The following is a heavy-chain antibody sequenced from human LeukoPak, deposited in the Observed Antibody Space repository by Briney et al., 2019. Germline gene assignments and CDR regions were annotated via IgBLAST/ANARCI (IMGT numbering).Heavy chain of an antibody. CDR3: ARGRGVDL. J-gene: IGHJ2*01. D-gene: IGHD1-26*01. Sequence: PGGSLRLSCAASGFTFSTFWMTWVRQAPGKGLEWVANIKQDGSEKYYVDSVKGRFTISRDNAKNSLYVQMNSLRAEDTAVYYCARGRGVDLWGRGTLVTVSS. CDR2: IKQDGSEK. V-gene: IGHV3-7*01. CDR1: GFTFSTFW.